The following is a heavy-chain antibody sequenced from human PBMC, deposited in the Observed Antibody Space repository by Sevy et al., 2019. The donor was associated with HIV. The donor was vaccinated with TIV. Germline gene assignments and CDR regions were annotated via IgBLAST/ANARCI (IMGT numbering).Heavy chain of an antibody. CDR3: ARDREASSSVGGRKYYYYYGMDV. D-gene: IGHD6-6*01. CDR1: GGSISSYY. V-gene: IGHV4-59*13. Sequence: SLTYTVSGGSISSYYWSWIRQPPGKGLEWIGYVYYSRSTNYNPSLKSRVTISVDTSKNQFSLKLGSVTAGDTAVYYCARDREASSSVGGRKYYYYYGMDVWGQGTTVTVSS. J-gene: IGHJ6*02. CDR2: VYYSRST.